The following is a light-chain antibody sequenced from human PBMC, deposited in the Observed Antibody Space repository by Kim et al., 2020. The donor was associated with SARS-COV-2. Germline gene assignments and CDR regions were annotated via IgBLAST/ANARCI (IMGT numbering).Light chain of an antibody. CDR3: QQSNSFPWT. J-gene: IGKJ1*01. V-gene: IGKV1-12*01. CDR1: QGISSC. CDR2: AAS. Sequence: DIQMTQSPSSVSASVGDRVTITCRASQGISSCLAWYQQKPGKAPKLLIYAASSLQSGVPSRFSGSGSGTDFTLTISSLQPEGFATYYCQQSNSFPWTFGQGTKVDIK.